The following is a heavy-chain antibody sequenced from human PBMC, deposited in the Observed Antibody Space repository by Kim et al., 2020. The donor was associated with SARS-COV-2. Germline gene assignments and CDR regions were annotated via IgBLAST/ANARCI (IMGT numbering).Heavy chain of an antibody. CDR3: ARDRYYYDSSGLSQYFDY. CDR1: GGTFSSYT. V-gene: IGHV1-69*04. D-gene: IGHD3-22*01. Sequence: SVKVSCKASGGTFSSYTISWVRQAPGQGLEWMGRIIPILGIANYAQKFQGRVTITADKSTSTAYMELSSLRSEDTAVYYCARDRYYYDSSGLSQYFDYWGQGTLVTVSS. J-gene: IGHJ4*02. CDR2: IIPILGIA.